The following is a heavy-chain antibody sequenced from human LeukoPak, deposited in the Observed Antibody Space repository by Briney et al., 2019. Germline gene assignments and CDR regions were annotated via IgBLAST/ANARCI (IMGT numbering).Heavy chain of an antibody. Sequence: SVKVSCKASRGTFNSYSISWVRQAPGQGLEWMGGIIPILGTANYAQKFQGRVTITADESTSTAYMELSSLRSEDTAMYYCARGAGRGLRGYPTVRGVKYWYFDLWGRGTLVTVSS. J-gene: IGHJ2*01. D-gene: IGHD3-10*01. V-gene: IGHV1-69*13. CDR2: IIPILGTA. CDR1: RGTFNSYS. CDR3: ARGAGRGLRGYPTVRGVKYWYFDL.